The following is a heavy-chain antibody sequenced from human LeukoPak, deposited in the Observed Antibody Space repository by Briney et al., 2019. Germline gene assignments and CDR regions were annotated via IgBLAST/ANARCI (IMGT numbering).Heavy chain of an antibody. D-gene: IGHD2-2*01. J-gene: IGHJ4*02. CDR1: GFTFNSYA. CDR3: AKDLGKYRNNYFDY. CDR2: ISGSGGGT. V-gene: IGHV3-23*01. Sequence: QTGGSLRLSCAASGFTFNSYAMSWVRQAPEKGLEWVATISGSGGGTYYADSVKGRFTISRDDSKNTLYLQVNSLRAEDTAVYYCAKDLGKYRNNYFDYWGQGTLVTVSS.